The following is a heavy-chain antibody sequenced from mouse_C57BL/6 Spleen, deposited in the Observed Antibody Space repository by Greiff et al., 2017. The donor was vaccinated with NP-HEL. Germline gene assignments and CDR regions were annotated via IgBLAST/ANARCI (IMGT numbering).Heavy chain of an antibody. CDR3: ARAGYDGFDY. CDR2: INYDGSST. V-gene: IGHV5-16*01. CDR1: GFTFSDYY. Sequence: EVQLVESEGGLVQPGSSMKLSCTASGFTFSDYYMAWVRQVPEKGLEWVANINYDGSSTYYLDSLKSRFIISRDNAKNILYLQMSSLKSEDTATYYCARAGYDGFDYWGQGTTLTVSS. D-gene: IGHD2-2*01. J-gene: IGHJ2*01.